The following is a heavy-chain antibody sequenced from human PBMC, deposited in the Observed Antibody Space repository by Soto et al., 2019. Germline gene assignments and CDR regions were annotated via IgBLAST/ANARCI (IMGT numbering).Heavy chain of an antibody. V-gene: IGHV4-39*01. CDR1: GGSISSSSNH. D-gene: IGHD4-17*01. CDR3: ATHPPYGPLDH. CDR2: IYYSKNT. J-gene: IGHJ4*02. Sequence: QLQLQESGPGLVKPSETLSLTCTVSGGSISSSSNHWGWIRQPPGKGLEWIGNIYYSKNTYYNTSLKSRVTISVDTSKNQFSLRLTSVTAADTAVYYCATHPPYGPLDHWGQGTLVTVSS.